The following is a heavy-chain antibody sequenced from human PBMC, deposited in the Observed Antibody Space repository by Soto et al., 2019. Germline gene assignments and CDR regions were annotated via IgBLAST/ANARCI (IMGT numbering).Heavy chain of an antibody. V-gene: IGHV3-74*01. CDR1: GFTFSSYW. CDR2: INSDGSST. J-gene: IGHJ2*01. CDR3: ARSYCSGGSCYSQYFDL. Sequence: EVQLVESGGGLVQPGGSLRLSCAASGFTFSSYWMHWVRQAPGKGLVWVSRINSDGSSTSYADSVKGRFTISRDNAKNMXYLQMNSLRAEDTAVYYCARSYCSGGSCYSQYFDLWGRGTLVTVSS. D-gene: IGHD2-15*01.